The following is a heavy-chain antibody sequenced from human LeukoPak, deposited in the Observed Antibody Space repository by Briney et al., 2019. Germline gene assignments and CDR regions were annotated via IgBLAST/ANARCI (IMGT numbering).Heavy chain of an antibody. J-gene: IGHJ5*02. V-gene: IGHV3-23*01. CDR2: ISGSGGST. Sequence: PGGSLRLSCAASGFTFSSYAMSWVRRAPGKGLEWVSAISGSGGSTYYADSVKGRFTISRDNSKNTLYLQMNSLRAEDTAVYYCGKGNSGSSNWFDPWGQGTLVTVSS. CDR3: GKGNSGSSNWFDP. CDR1: GFTFSSYA. D-gene: IGHD1-26*01.